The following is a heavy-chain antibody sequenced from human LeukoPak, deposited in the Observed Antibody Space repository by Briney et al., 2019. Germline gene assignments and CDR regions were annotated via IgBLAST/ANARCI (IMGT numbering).Heavy chain of an antibody. Sequence: PGGSLRLSCAAFGFTFSSYWMSWVRQAPGKGLEWVAVVSYDGRNKYYADSVKGRFTISRDNSKNTLYMQMNSLRAEDTAVYYCAKDYGYYSSYYYGMDVWGQGTTVTVSS. V-gene: IGHV3-30*18. CDR1: GFTFSSYW. D-gene: IGHD4-11*01. J-gene: IGHJ6*02. CDR2: VSYDGRNK. CDR3: AKDYGYYSSYYYGMDV.